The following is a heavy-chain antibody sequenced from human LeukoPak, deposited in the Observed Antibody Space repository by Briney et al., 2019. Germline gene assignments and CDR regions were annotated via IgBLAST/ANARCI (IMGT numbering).Heavy chain of an antibody. CDR2: IWYDGSKT. V-gene: IGHV3-33*01. D-gene: IGHD4-11*01. CDR3: ARDPGTVTYYFDS. CDR1: GFSFSTYG. J-gene: IGHJ4*02. Sequence: GRSLRLSCVASGFSFSTYGYHWVRQAPGKGLEWVALIWYDGSKTYYADSVKGRFTVSTDNSRNTLYLQMNGLRDEDTAVYYCARDPGTVTYYFDSWGQGTLVTVSS.